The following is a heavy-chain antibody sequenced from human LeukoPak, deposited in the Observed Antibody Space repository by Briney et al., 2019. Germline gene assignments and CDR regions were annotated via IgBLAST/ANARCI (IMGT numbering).Heavy chain of an antibody. CDR3: ARSGLYCSGGSCRNWFDP. J-gene: IGHJ5*02. CDR2: IYTSGST. V-gene: IGHV4-61*02. Sequence: PSETLSLTCTVSGCSISSGSYYWSWIRQPAGKGLEWIGRIYTSGSTNYNPSLKSRVTISVDTSKNQFSLKLSSVTAADTAVYYCARSGLYCSGGSCRNWFDPWGQGTLVTVSS. D-gene: IGHD2-15*01. CDR1: GCSISSGSYY.